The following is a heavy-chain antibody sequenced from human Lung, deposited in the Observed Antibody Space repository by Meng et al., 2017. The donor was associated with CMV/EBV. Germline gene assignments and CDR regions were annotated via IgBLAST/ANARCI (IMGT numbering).Heavy chain of an antibody. CDR3: ARGYCSGGSCPVFNP. J-gene: IGHJ5*02. Sequence: AEVKKPGASGKVSCKASGYTFTSYDINWVRQATGQGLEWMGWMNPNSGNTGYAQKFQGRVTMTRNTSISTAYMELSSLRSEDTAVYYCARGYCSGGSCPVFNPWGQGTLVTVSS. V-gene: IGHV1-8*01. CDR1: GYTFTSYD. CDR2: MNPNSGNT. D-gene: IGHD2-15*01.